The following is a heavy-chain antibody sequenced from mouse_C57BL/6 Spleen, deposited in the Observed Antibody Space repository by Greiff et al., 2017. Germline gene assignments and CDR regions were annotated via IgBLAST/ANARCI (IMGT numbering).Heavy chain of an antibody. Sequence: QVQLQQSGAELVRPGTSVKMSCKASGYTFTNYWIGWAKQRPGHGLEWIGDIYPGGGYTNYNEKFKGKASLTADKSSSTAYMQFSSLTSEDSAIYYCARSGLYSSYFDDWGQGTTLTVSA. CDR2: IYPGGGYT. V-gene: IGHV1-63*01. CDR3: ARSGLYSSYFDD. D-gene: IGHD3-3*01. CDR1: GYTFTNYW. J-gene: IGHJ2*01.